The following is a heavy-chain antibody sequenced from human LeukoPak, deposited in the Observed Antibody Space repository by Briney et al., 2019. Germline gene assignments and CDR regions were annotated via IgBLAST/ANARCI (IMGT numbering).Heavy chain of an antibody. D-gene: IGHD6-19*01. CDR2: INSDGYSI. CDR1: GFTFSSYW. V-gene: IGHV3-74*01. CDR3: ARGGVAGGMDV. Sequence: GGSLRLSCAASGFTFSSYWMHWVRQAPGEGLVWVSRINSDGYSISYADSVKGRFTISRDNAKNTLHLQMNSLRAEDTAVYYCARGGVAGGMDVWGQGTTVTVSS. J-gene: IGHJ6*02.